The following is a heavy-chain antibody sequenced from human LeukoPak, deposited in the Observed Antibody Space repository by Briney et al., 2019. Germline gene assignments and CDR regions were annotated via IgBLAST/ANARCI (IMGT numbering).Heavy chain of an antibody. J-gene: IGHJ4*02. D-gene: IGHD3-9*01. CDR1: GGSISSYY. Sequence: SETLSLTCTVSGGSISSYYWSWIRQPAGKGLEWIGRIYTSGSTNYNPSLKSRVIMSVDTSKNQFSLKLSSVTAADTAVYYCARTYYDILTGYFYFDYWGQGTLVTVSS. CDR3: ARTYYDILTGYFYFDY. V-gene: IGHV4-4*07. CDR2: IYTSGST.